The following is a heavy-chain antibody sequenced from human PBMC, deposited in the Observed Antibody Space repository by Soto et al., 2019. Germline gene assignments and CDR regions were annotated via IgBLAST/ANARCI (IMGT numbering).Heavy chain of an antibody. CDR2: ISYDGSNK. D-gene: IGHD6-13*01. Sequence: GGSLRLSCAASGFTFSSYGMHWVRQAPGKGLEWVAVISYDGSNKYYADSVKGRFTISRDNSKNTLYLQMNSLRAEDTAVYYCAKAPRSSWYGSNFQHWGQGTLVTVSS. CDR3: AKAPRSSWYGSNFQH. V-gene: IGHV3-30*18. J-gene: IGHJ1*01. CDR1: GFTFSSYG.